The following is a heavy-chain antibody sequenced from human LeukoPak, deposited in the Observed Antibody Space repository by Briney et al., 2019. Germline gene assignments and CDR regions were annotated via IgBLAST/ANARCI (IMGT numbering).Heavy chain of an antibody. J-gene: IGHJ4*02. Sequence: QAGGSLRLSCAASAFRFSSFAMTWVRQAPGKGLEWVSGIHGNGETTYYADSVKGRFTISRDNARNTLYLQMNSLRAEDTAIYYCARGLLGIDYWGQGTLVTVSS. D-gene: IGHD2-8*02. V-gene: IGHV3-23*01. CDR3: ARGLLGIDY. CDR1: AFRFSSFA. CDR2: IHGNGETT.